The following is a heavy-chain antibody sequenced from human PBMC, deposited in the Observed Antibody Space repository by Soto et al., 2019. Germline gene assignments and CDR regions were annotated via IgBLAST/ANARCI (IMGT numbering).Heavy chain of an antibody. CDR2: MWYDGSNK. D-gene: IGHD7-27*01. CDR3: ARDSAGKTDWGLRGGSDF. J-gene: IGHJ3*01. CDR1: GFTFSDHG. V-gene: IGHV3-33*01. Sequence: QAQLVESGGGVVQPGRSQRLSCAASGFTFSDHGMHWVRQAPGKGLEWVAVMWYDGSNKYYADPVKGRFSISRDNSKNTMYLHRSSLRGEDTAVYYCARDSAGKTDWGLRGGSDFCGQGAMVTVSS.